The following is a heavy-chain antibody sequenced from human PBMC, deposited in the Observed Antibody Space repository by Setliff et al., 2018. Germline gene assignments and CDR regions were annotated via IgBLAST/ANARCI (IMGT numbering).Heavy chain of an antibody. J-gene: IGHJ4*02. CDR2: ISPYNGHT. D-gene: IGHD2-2*01. Sequence: ASVKVSCKTAGYALNSYGLTWVRQAPGQGLEWMGWISPYNGHTNSAQKLQGRVTMTTDTSTNTAYMELRSLRSDDTAMYYCSRLVRFCTRTSCQKLSGGEFWGQGTLVTVSS. V-gene: IGHV1-18*01. CDR3: SRLVRFCTRTSCQKLSGGEF. CDR1: GYALNSYG.